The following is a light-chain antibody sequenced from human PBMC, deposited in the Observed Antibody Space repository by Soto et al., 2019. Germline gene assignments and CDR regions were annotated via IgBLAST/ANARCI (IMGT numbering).Light chain of an antibody. J-gene: IGKJ1*01. CDR2: GAS. V-gene: IGKV3-20*01. CDR3: QQDGSTRET. CDR1: QGVSGNY. Sequence: EVVLTQSPGTLSLSPGERATLSCRAGQGVSGNYLAWYQHKPGQAPRLLIYGASSRATGIPDRFSGSGSGTDITLTISRLEPEDFAVYYCQQDGSTRETFGQGTRVEI.